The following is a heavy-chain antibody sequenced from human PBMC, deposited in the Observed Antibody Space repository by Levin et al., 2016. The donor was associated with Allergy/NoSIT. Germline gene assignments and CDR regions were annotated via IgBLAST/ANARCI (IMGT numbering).Heavy chain of an antibody. Sequence: WIRQPPGKGLEWIGSIYYSGSTYYNPSLKSRVTISVDTSKNQFSLKLSSVTAADTAVYYCARRTYDFWSGYYAGISKAFDPWGQGTLVTVSS. J-gene: IGHJ5*02. V-gene: IGHV4-39*01. CDR3: ARRTYDFWSGYYAGISKAFDP. CDR2: IYYSGST. D-gene: IGHD3-3*01.